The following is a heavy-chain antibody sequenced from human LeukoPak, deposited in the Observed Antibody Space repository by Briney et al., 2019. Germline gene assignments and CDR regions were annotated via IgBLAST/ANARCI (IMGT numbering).Heavy chain of an antibody. CDR1: GFTFSSYS. D-gene: IGHD2-8*02. V-gene: IGHV3-21*04. Sequence: GGSLRLSCAASGFTFSSYSMNWVRQAPGKGLEWVSSISSSSSYIYYADSVRGRFTISRDNSKSTLSLQMNSLRAEDTAIYYCATYRQVLLPFESWGQGTLVTVSS. CDR3: ATYRQVLLPFES. CDR2: ISSSSSYI. J-gene: IGHJ4*02.